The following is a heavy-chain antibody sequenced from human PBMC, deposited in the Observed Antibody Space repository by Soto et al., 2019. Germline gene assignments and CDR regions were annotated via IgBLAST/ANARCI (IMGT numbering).Heavy chain of an antibody. J-gene: IGHJ4*02. V-gene: IGHV4-34*01. Sequence: QVQLQQWGAGLLKPSETLSLTCAVYGGSFSGYYWRWIRQPPGKGLEWIGEINHSGSTNYNPSLKSRVTISVDTSKNQFSLKLSSVTAADTAVYYCARSVCQVPAACLGVDYWGQGTLVTVSS. D-gene: IGHD2-2*01. CDR1: GGSFSGYY. CDR2: INHSGST. CDR3: ARSVCQVPAACLGVDY.